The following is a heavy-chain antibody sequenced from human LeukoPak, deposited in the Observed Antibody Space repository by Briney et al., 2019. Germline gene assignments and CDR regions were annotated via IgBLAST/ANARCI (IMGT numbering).Heavy chain of an antibody. CDR1: GFTFSSYS. CDR3: ARCESMDFWSGYPTASYYYMDV. Sequence: GGSLRLSCAAPGFTFSSYSMNWVRQAPGKELERVSSISSSSNYIYYADSVKGRFTISRDNAKNSLYLQMNSLRAEDTAVYYCARCESMDFWSGYPTASYYYMDVWGKGTTVTVSS. J-gene: IGHJ6*03. D-gene: IGHD3-3*01. V-gene: IGHV3-21*01. CDR2: ISSSSNYI.